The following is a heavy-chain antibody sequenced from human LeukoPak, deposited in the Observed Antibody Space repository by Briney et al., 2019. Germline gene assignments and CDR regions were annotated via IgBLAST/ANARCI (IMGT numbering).Heavy chain of an antibody. CDR1: GFTFTTYW. CDR2: INQDGTEK. Sequence: GESLRLSCAAAGFTFTTYWMSWVRQFPGKGLEWVANINQDGTEKYYVDSVKGRFTISRDNAKNSLYLQMNSLRAEDTAVYYCATASQQIWTPDYWGQGTLVTVSS. V-gene: IGHV3-7*01. J-gene: IGHJ4*02. CDR3: ATASQQIWTPDY. D-gene: IGHD5-18*01.